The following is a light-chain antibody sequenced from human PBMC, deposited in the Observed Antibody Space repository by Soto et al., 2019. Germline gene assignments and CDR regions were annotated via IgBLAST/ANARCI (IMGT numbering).Light chain of an antibody. CDR3: QQLNSYPRT. V-gene: IGKV1-9*01. Sequence: VXXXVTXXCRASQGIXSYLAWYQQKPGKAPKLLIYAASTLQSGVPSRXXGXXXXXXXXXTISSLQPEDFATYYCQQLNSYPRTFGQGTKL. CDR2: AAS. CDR1: QGIXSY. J-gene: IGKJ2*01.